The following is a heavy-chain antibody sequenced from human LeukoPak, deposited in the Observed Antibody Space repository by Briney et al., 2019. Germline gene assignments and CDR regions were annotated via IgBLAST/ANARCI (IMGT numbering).Heavy chain of an antibody. J-gene: IGHJ6*02. CDR1: GFTFSSYG. Sequence: PGKSLRLSCAASGFTFSSYGMHWVRQAPGKGLEWVSVISYDGSNKYYADSAKGRFTISRDNSENTLYLQMNSLRAEDTAVYYCARVNQQYYYGSGIYRFYYYGMDVWGRGTTVTVSS. CDR3: ARVNQQYYYGSGIYRFYYYGMDV. CDR2: ISYDGSNK. D-gene: IGHD3-10*01. V-gene: IGHV3-30*03.